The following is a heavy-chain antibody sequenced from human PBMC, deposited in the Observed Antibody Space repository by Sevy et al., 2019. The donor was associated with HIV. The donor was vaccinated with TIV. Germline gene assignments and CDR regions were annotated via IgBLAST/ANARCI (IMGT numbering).Heavy chain of an antibody. V-gene: IGHV3-30*02. J-gene: IGHJ4*02. D-gene: IGHD6-13*01. CDR1: GFTFSHYG. Sequence: GGSLRLSCAASGFTFSHYGMHWVRQAPGKGLEWVAFVHFDGSNIYYADSMKGRFTISRGNSKNTLYLQMNSLRTEDTAVYYCAKNTAAAGTGGFDYWGQGTLVTVSS. CDR2: VHFDGSNI. CDR3: AKNTAAAGTGGFDY.